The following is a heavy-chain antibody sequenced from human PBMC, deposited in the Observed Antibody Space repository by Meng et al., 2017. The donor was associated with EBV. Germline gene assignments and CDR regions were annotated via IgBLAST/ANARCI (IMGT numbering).Heavy chain of an antibody. Sequence: QVQLVQSGAEVKEPGASVKVACKASGYTFTSYYLQWVRQAPGQGLEWMGIIIPAGGNTNYAQKFRGRFTMTRDTSTSTVYMDLSILTSEDTAVYYCVRELVGGTFDYWGQGTLVTVSS. CDR2: IIPAGGNT. V-gene: IGHV1-46*01. D-gene: IGHD1/OR15-1a*01. J-gene: IGHJ4*02. CDR1: GYTFTSYY. CDR3: VRELVGGTFDY.